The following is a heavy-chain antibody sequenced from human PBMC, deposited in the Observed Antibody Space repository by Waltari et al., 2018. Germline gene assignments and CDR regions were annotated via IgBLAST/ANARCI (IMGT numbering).Heavy chain of an antibody. CDR1: GYTYTELS. Sequence: QVQLVQSGAEVKKPGASVKVSCKVSGYTYTELSMHRVRQAPGKGLEWMGGFDPEDGETIYAQKFQGRVTMTEDTSTDTAYMELSSLRSEDTAVYYCATADDSSGYYPLRYWGQGTLVTVSS. D-gene: IGHD3-22*01. V-gene: IGHV1-24*01. CDR2: FDPEDGET. J-gene: IGHJ4*02. CDR3: ATADDSSGYYPLRY.